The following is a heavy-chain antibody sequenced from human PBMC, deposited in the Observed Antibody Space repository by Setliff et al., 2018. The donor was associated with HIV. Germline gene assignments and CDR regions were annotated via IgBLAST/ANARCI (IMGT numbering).Heavy chain of an antibody. Sequence: PSETLSLTCTVSGGSISTYYWSWIRQPPGKGLEWIGYIYTSGSTNYNPSLKSRVTLALDTSEMHFSLHLTSVTAADTAVYYCATLDPSGGNFLAYWGQGTLVTVSS. D-gene: IGHD2-21*02. V-gene: IGHV4-4*09. J-gene: IGHJ4*02. CDR1: GGSISTYY. CDR2: IYTSGST. CDR3: ATLDPSGGNFLAY.